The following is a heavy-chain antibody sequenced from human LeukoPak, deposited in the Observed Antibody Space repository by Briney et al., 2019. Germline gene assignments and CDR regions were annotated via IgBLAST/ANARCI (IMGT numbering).Heavy chain of an antibody. V-gene: IGHV4-34*01. CDR2: IDHRGIS. J-gene: IGHJ4*03. D-gene: IGHD2-15*01. CDR1: AESFSAYF. Sequence: SETLSLTCSVHAESFSAYFWSWIRQVPGRGLEWIGEIDHRGISNYNPPLKSRATILVDTSNNRFSLSLASVTAADTATYYCASRSLTLAAARCFDDWGQGTVVTVSS. CDR3: ASRSLTLAAARCFDD.